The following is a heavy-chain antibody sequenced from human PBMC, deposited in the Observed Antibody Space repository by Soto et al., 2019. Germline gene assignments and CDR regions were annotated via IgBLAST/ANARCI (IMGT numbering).Heavy chain of an antibody. V-gene: IGHV4-59*01. CDR3: ARDAPTIFGVVTAYLDG. D-gene: IGHD3-3*01. CDR1: GGSISSYY. CDR2: IYYSGST. Sequence: SETLSLTCTVSGGSISSYYWSWIRQPPGKGLEWIGYIYYSGSTNYNPSLKSRVTISVDTSKNQFSLKLSSVTAADTAVYYCARDAPTIFGVVTAYLDGWGKGTTVTVSS. J-gene: IGHJ6*03.